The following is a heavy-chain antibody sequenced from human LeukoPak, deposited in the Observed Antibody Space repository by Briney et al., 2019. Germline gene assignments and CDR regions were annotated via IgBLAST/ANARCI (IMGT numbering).Heavy chain of an antibody. V-gene: IGHV2-5*01. Sequence: SGPTLLKPTQTLTLTCTFSGFSLSTSGVGVGWIRQPPGKALEWLSLIYWNDDKRYSPSLKSRLTITKDTSKNQVVLTMTNMDPVDTATYYCAHIPQLSSGWYSFDYWGQGTLVTVSS. CDR2: IYWNDDK. J-gene: IGHJ4*02. CDR1: GFSLSTSGVG. CDR3: AHIPQLSSGWYSFDY. D-gene: IGHD6-19*01.